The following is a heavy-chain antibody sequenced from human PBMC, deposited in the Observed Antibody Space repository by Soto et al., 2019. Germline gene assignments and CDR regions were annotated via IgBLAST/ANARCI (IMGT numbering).Heavy chain of an antibody. Sequence: SVKVSCKASGGTFSSYAISWVRQAPGQGLEWMGGIIPIFGTANYAQKFQGRVTITADESTSTAYMELSSLRSEDTAVYYCASLIRYCSSTSCSNWFDPWGQGTLVTVSS. CDR3: ASLIRYCSSTSCSNWFDP. V-gene: IGHV1-69*13. D-gene: IGHD2-2*01. J-gene: IGHJ5*02. CDR2: IIPIFGTA. CDR1: GGTFSSYA.